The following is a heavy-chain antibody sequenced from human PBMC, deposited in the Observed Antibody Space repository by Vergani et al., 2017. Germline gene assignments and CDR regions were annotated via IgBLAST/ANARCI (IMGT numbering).Heavy chain of an antibody. V-gene: IGHV4-30-2*01. CDR2: IYHSGST. CDR1: GGSISSGGYS. D-gene: IGHD3-22*01. J-gene: IGHJ4*02. CDR3: AREGRRYYESSGYYYGYGSSYFDY. Sequence: QLQLQESGSGLVKPSQTLSLTCAVSGGSISSGGYSWSWIRQPPGKGLEWIGYIYHSGSTYYNPSLKSRVTISVDRSKNQFSLKLSSVTAADTAVYYCAREGRRYYESSGYYYGYGSSYFDYWGQGTLVTVSS.